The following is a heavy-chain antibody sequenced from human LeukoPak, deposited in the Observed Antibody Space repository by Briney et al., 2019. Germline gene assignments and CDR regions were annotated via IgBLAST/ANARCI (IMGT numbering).Heavy chain of an antibody. CDR2: IKQDGSEK. CDR3: ASFYDSSGYYTRAEYFQH. D-gene: IGHD3-22*01. V-gene: IGHV3-7*01. J-gene: IGHJ1*01. CDR1: GFTFSSYW. Sequence: GGSLRLSCAASGFTFSSYWMSWVRQAPGKGLEWVANIKQDGSEKYYVDPVKGRFTISRDNAKNSLSLQTNSLRAEDSAVYYCASFYDSSGYYTRAEYFQHWGQGTLVTVSS.